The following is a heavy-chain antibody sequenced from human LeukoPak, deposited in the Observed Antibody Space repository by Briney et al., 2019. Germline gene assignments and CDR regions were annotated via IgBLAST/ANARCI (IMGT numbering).Heavy chain of an antibody. CDR3: ARSVYSYGGSLDY. CDR2: IYTSGST. Sequence: SQTLSLTCTVSGGSISSGSYYWSWIRQPAGKGLEWIGRIYTSGSTNYNPSLKSRVTISVDTSKNQFSLKLSSVTAADTAVYYCARSVYSYGGSLDYWGQGTLVSVSP. CDR1: GGSISSGSYY. V-gene: IGHV4-61*02. D-gene: IGHD5-18*01. J-gene: IGHJ4*02.